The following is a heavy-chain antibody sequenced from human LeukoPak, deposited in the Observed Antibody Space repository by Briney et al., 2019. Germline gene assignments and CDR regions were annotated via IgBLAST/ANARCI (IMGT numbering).Heavy chain of an antibody. J-gene: IGHJ5*02. CDR1: GGSFSGYY. D-gene: IGHD4-17*01. CDR3: ARGEGATVTTFPWFDP. Sequence: PSETLSLTCAVYGGSFSGYYWSWIRQHPGKGLEWIGYIYYSGSTYYNPPLKSRVTISVDTSKNQFSLKLSSVTAADTAVYYCARGEGATVTTFPWFDPWGQGTLVTVSS. CDR2: IYYSGST. V-gene: IGHV4-31*11.